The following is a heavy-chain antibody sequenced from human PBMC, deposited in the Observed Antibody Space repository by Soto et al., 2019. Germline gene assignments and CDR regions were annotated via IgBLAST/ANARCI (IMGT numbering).Heavy chain of an antibody. CDR2: ISSSSSYI. J-gene: IGHJ6*02. CDR3: ARDRAYGGNSGTYYYGMDV. Sequence: EVQLVESGGGLVKPGGSPRLSCAASGFTFSSYSMNWVRQAPGKGLEWVSSISSSSSYIYYADSVKGRFTISRDNAKNSLYLQMNSLRAEDTAVYYCARDRAYGGNSGTYYYGMDVWGQGTTVTVSS. CDR1: GFTFSSYS. V-gene: IGHV3-21*01. D-gene: IGHD4-17*01.